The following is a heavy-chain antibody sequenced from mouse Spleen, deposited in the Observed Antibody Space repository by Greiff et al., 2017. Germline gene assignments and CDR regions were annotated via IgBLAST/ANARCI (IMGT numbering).Heavy chain of an antibody. V-gene: IGHV5-15*01. CDR1: GFTFSDYG. D-gene: IGHD2-5*01. CDR2: ISNLAYSI. CDR3: ARQRLYSNSWYFDV. J-gene: IGHJ1*01. Sequence: EVMLVESGGGLVKPGGSLKLSCAASGFTFSDYGMAWVRQAPGKGPEWVAFISNLAYSIYYADTVTGRFTISRENAKNTLYLEMSSLRSEDTAMYYCARQRLYSNSWYFDVWGAGTTGTVSS.